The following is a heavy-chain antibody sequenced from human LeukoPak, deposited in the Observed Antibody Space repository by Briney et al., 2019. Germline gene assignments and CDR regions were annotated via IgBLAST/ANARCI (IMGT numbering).Heavy chain of an antibody. CDR3: ARDRPAAENWFDP. CDR2: IIPIFGTA. Sequence: SVKVSCKASGGTFSSYAISWVRQAPGQGLEWMGGIIPIFGTANYAQKFQGRVTITADESTSTAYMELSSLRSEDTAVYYCARDRPAAENWFDPWGQGTLVTVSS. D-gene: IGHD2-2*01. J-gene: IGHJ5*02. CDR1: GGTFSSYA. V-gene: IGHV1-69*01.